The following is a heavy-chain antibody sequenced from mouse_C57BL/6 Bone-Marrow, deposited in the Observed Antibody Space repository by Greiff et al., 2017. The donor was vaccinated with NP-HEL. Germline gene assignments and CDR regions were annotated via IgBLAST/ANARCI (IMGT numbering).Heavy chain of an antibody. Sequence: QVQLQQSGAELVKPGASVKLSCKASGYTFTEYTIHWVKQRSGQGLEWIGWFYPGSGSIKYNEKFKSKATLTVDKPSSTAYMQLSSLTSEDSAVYYCAPGRGDYWGQGTSVTVSS. CDR1: GYTFTEYT. CDR3: APGRGDY. V-gene: IGHV1-62-2*01. J-gene: IGHJ4*01. CDR2: FYPGSGSI.